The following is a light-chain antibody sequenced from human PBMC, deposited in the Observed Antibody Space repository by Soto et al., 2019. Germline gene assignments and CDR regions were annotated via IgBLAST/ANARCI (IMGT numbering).Light chain of an antibody. J-gene: IGKJ1*01. CDR1: QTIINN. CDR2: AAS. CDR3: QQSHIART. Sequence: DIQMTQSPSSLSASVGDRVTITCRTSQTIINNLNWYQQKPGRAPKLLIYAASSLQSGVPSRFSGSGSRTDCNLTISSLQPEVVATYFCQQSHIARTFGQGSKLDIK. V-gene: IGKV1-39*01.